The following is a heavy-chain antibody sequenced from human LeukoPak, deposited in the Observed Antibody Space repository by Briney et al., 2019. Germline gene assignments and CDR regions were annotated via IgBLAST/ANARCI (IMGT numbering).Heavy chain of an antibody. CDR2: ISGSGGST. J-gene: IGHJ4*02. Sequence: GGSLRLSCAASGFTFSNAWMSWVRQAPGKGLEWVSSISGSGGSTYYANSVKGRFTISRDNSKNTLYLHMNSLRAEDTAVYYCAKPPRGSGADYWGQGTLVTVSS. D-gene: IGHD3-10*01. V-gene: IGHV3-23*01. CDR1: GFTFSNAW. CDR3: AKPPRGSGADY.